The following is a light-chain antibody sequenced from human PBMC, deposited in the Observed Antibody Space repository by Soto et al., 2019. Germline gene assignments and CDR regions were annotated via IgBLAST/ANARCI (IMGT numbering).Light chain of an antibody. CDR3: QQRSNWPPYT. CDR2: EAS. J-gene: IGKJ5*01. V-gene: IGKV3-11*01. Sequence: EIVLTQSPATLSLSPGERATLSCRASESVSTFLAWYQQKPGQAPRLLIYEASSRATGIPARFSGGGSGTDFTLTISSLEPEDVAVYYCQQRSNWPPYTFGQGTRLEIK. CDR1: ESVSTF.